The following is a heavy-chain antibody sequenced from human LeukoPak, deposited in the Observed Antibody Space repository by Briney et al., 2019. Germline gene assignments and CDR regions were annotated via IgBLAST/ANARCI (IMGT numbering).Heavy chain of an antibody. CDR3: ARQQQLGGY. CDR2: INGDESEK. Sequence: AGGSLRLSCAASGFTFNGYWMNWVRQAPGKGLEWVANINGDESEKYYVDSVKGRFTISRDNAKNTLYLQMNSLRAEDTAVYYCARQQQLGGYWGQGTLVTVSS. D-gene: IGHD6-13*01. V-gene: IGHV3-7*01. CDR1: GFTFNGYW. J-gene: IGHJ4*02.